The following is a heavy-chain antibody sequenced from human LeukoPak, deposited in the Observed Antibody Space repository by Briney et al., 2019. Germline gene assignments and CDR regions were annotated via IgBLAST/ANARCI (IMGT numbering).Heavy chain of an antibody. CDR3: ARLGGFRSSSNSVAFDI. CDR1: GGSISSSSYY. D-gene: IGHD2-2*03. CDR2: IYYSGST. V-gene: IGHV4-39*01. Sequence: TSETLSLTCTVSGGSISSSSYYWGWIRQPPGKGLEWIGSIYYSGSTYYNPSLKSRVTISVDTSKNQFSLKLSSVTAADTAVYYCARLGGFRSSSNSVAFDIWGQGTMVTVSS. J-gene: IGHJ3*02.